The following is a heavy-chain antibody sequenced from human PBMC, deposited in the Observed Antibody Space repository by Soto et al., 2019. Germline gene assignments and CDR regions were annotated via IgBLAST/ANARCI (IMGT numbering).Heavy chain of an antibody. CDR2: IKQDGSEK. CDR1: GFTFSSYW. Sequence: GSLRLSCAASGFTFSSYWMSWVRQAPGKGLEWVANIKQDGSEKYYVDSVKGRFTISRDNAKNSLYLQMNSLGAEDTAVYYCARDGHVVVTAIRSFAFDIWGQGTMVTVSS. D-gene: IGHD2-21*02. V-gene: IGHV3-7*01. J-gene: IGHJ3*02. CDR3: ARDGHVVVTAIRSFAFDI.